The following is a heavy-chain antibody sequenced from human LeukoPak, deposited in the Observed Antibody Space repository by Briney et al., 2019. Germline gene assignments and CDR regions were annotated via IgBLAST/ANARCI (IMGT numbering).Heavy chain of an antibody. Sequence: ASVKVSCKASGYTFTSYEINWVRQATGQGLEWMGWMNPKSGDTGYAQKFQGRVTMTRDTSISTAYMELSSLRSDDTAVYYCARDILTGPTNWFDPWGQGTPVTVSS. CDR2: MNPKSGDT. CDR1: GYTFTSYE. D-gene: IGHD3-9*01. J-gene: IGHJ5*02. V-gene: IGHV1-8*01. CDR3: ARDILTGPTNWFDP.